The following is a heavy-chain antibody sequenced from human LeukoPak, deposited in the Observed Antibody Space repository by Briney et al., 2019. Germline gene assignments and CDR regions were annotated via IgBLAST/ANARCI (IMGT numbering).Heavy chain of an antibody. Sequence: SQTLSLTCTVSGGSISSGSYYWSWIRQPAGKGLEWIGRIYTSGSTNYNPSLKSRVTISVDTSKNQFSLKLSSVTAADTAVYYCARVLVTWFADYYYYMDVWGKGTTVTISS. J-gene: IGHJ6*03. CDR1: GGSISSGSYY. CDR3: ARVLVTWFADYYYYMDV. CDR2: IYTSGST. V-gene: IGHV4-61*02. D-gene: IGHD2-21*02.